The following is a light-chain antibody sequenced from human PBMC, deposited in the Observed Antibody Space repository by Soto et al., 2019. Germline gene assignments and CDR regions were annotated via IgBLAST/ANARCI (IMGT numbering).Light chain of an antibody. CDR1: QSVFSS. V-gene: IGKV3-15*01. Sequence: EIVMTQSPATLSVSPGERATLSCRASQSVFSSLAWYQQKPGQAPRLLIYGAATRATGIPGRFSGSGSGTEFTLTISSLQSEDVASYYCQKYDSAPTFGPGTKVDIK. J-gene: IGKJ1*01. CDR3: QKYDSAPT. CDR2: GAA.